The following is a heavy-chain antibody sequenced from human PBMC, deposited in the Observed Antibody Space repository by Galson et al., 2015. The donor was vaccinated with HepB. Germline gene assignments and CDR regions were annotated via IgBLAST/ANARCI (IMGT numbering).Heavy chain of an antibody. CDR1: GFTFSGSA. D-gene: IGHD2-2*01. Sequence: SLRLSCAASGFTFSGSAMHWVRQASGKGLEWVGRIRSKANSYATAYAASVKGRFTISRDDSKNTAYLQMNSLKTEDTAVYYCTATLSMCSSTSCSYWGQGTLVTVSS. CDR3: TATLSMCSSTSCSY. V-gene: IGHV3-73*01. CDR2: IRSKANSYAT. J-gene: IGHJ4*02.